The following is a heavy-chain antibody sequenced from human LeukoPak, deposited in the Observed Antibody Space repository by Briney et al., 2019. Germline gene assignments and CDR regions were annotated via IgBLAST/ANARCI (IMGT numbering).Heavy chain of an antibody. D-gene: IGHD3-10*01. CDR2: IFWDDDK. Sequence: SGPTLVKPIQTLTLTCTLSGFSVRTSGVGVAWIRQSPGKALEWLAVIFWDDDKSHSPSLKSRPTITKDTSKNHVVLTTPNMDPVDPATYYCAHNEYYALGSLGDSFDYWGQGTLVTVSS. CDR1: GFSVRTSGVG. V-gene: IGHV2-5*02. J-gene: IGHJ4*02. CDR3: AHNEYYALGSLGDSFDY.